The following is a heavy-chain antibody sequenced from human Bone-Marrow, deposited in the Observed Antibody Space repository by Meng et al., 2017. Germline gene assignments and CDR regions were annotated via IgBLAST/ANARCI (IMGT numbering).Heavy chain of an antibody. Sequence: QRIECGTWVKNPGTSDKVSLKSSGYTFTIYGISWVRQAPGQGLELMGWISAYNGNTNYAQKLQGRVTMTTDTSTSTAYMELRSLRSDDTAVYYCARTTGTSRFFDYWGQGTLVTVSS. V-gene: IGHV1-18*01. CDR1: GYTFTIYG. J-gene: IGHJ4*02. CDR3: ARTTGTSRFFDY. D-gene: IGHD1-1*01. CDR2: ISAYNGNT.